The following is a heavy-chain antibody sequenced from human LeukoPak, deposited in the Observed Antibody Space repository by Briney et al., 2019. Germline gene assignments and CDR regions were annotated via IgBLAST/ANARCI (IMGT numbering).Heavy chain of an antibody. Sequence: GGSLRLSCSASGFTFSSYEMNWVRQAPGKGLEWISYITGSGDTIYYADSVKGRFTISRDNAKNSLFLQMNSLTADDTAVYYCARVLWFGDLDVWGKGTTVTISS. V-gene: IGHV3-48*03. J-gene: IGHJ6*04. D-gene: IGHD3-10*01. CDR3: ARVLWFGDLDV. CDR2: ITGSGDTI. CDR1: GFTFSSYE.